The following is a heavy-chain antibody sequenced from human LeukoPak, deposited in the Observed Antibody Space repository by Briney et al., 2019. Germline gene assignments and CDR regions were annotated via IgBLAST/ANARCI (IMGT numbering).Heavy chain of an antibody. Sequence: GGSLRLSCAASGFIFSDYYTNCIRQAPGKGLEWASHINGVGTTKYYADSVRGRFTPSTDTAKNTLYLQMNNLRAEETAVYYCTRGVFSDVWGTGTTVTVSS. CDR3: TRGVFSDV. J-gene: IGHJ6*04. CDR1: GFIFSDYY. CDR2: INGVGTTK. V-gene: IGHV3-11*01.